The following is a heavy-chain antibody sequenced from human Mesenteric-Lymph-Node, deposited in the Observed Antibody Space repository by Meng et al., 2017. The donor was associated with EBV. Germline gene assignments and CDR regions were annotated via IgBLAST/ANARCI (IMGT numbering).Heavy chain of an antibody. CDR3: ASVIYGSGLNSWFDP. V-gene: IGHV4-4*02. Sequence: QVQLQESGPGLVKPSGTLSLTCAVSGGSISSDNWWTWVRQPPGKGLEWIGEIHHSGATNYNPSLKSRVTISVDKSKNQFSLKLSSVTAADAAVYFCASVIYGSGLNSWFDPWGHGTLVTVSS. D-gene: IGHD3-10*01. J-gene: IGHJ5*02. CDR1: GGSISSDNW. CDR2: IHHSGAT.